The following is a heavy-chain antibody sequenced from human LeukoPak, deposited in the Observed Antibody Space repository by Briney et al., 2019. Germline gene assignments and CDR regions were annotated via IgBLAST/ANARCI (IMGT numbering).Heavy chain of an antibody. Sequence: SETLSLTCTVSGRSISSYYWSWIRQPPGKGLEWIGYTYYLGSTTYNPSLRSRVTISVDTSKNKFSLKLSSVSAADTAVYYCARDRLVGATFYYYYYMDVWGKGTTVTVSS. J-gene: IGHJ6*03. CDR1: GRSISSYY. CDR3: ARDRLVGATFYYYYYMDV. D-gene: IGHD1-26*01. CDR2: TYYLGST. V-gene: IGHV4-59*01.